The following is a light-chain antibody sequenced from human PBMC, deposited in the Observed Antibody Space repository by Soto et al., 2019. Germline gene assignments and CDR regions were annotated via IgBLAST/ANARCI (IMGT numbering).Light chain of an antibody. V-gene: IGKV1-6*01. Sequence: AIQMTQSPSSLSASVGDRVTITCRASQGIKNDLGWYQQKLGKAPKLLIYAASSLQSGVPSRFSGSGSGTDFTLTISSLQPEDFATYYCRQDNNYPLTFGQGTNLDIK. CDR3: RQDNNYPLT. CDR1: QGIKND. J-gene: IGKJ2*01. CDR2: AAS.